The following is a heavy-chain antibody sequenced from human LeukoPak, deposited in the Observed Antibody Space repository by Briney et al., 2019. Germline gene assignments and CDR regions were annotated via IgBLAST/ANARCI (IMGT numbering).Heavy chain of an antibody. Sequence: GGSLRLSCAASGFTFSTSVMHWVRQAPGKGLEWLSFIRFDGSEKYYADSVKARFSISRDNSMSALYLQMNSLRPEDTAVYYCAKQGLVPATAGDWGQGTLVTVSS. CDR2: IRFDGSEK. J-gene: IGHJ4*02. CDR1: GFTFSTSV. V-gene: IGHV3-30*02. D-gene: IGHD2-2*01. CDR3: AKQGLVPATAGD.